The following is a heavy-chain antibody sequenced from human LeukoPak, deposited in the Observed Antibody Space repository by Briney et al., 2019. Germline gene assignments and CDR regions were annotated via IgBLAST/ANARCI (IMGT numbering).Heavy chain of an antibody. V-gene: IGHV4-61*02. CDR3: ARGKVVAGTPGQNSWDN. CDR1: GGSISSGGYY. Sequence: SETLSLTCTVSGGSISSGGYYWNWIRQPAGKGLEWIGRIYTSGSTNYNPSLKSRVTMSVDTSKNQFSLKLTSVTAADTAVYYCARGKVVAGTPGQNSWDNWGQGILVTVSS. CDR2: IYTSGST. J-gene: IGHJ4*02. D-gene: IGHD6-19*01.